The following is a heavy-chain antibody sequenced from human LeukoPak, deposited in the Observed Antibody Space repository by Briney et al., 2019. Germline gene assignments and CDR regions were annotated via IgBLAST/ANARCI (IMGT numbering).Heavy chain of an antibody. CDR1: GGSFSGYY. J-gene: IGHJ4*02. V-gene: IGHV4-59*10. Sequence: SSETLSLTCAVYGGSFSGYYWSWIRQPAGKGLEWIGRIYTSGSTNYNPSLKSRVTMSVDTSKNQFSLKLSSVTAADTAVYYCARVFWSGYLDYWGQGTLVTVSS. CDR2: IYTSGST. D-gene: IGHD3-3*01. CDR3: ARVFWSGYLDY.